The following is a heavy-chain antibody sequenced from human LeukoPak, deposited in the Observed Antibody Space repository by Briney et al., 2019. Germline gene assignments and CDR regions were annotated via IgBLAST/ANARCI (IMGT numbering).Heavy chain of an antibody. CDR1: GGSISRGSYH. D-gene: IGHD2-21*01. CDR2: FYTSGTP. V-gene: IGHV4-61*02. J-gene: IGHJ4*02. Sequence: TPSETLSLTCTVSGGSISRGSYHWNWIRQPAGKGLEWIGRFYTSGTPNYNPSLKSRVTILVGTSRNQFSLKLSSVTAADTALYYCARGGIPDYWGQGILVTVSS. CDR3: ARGGIPDY.